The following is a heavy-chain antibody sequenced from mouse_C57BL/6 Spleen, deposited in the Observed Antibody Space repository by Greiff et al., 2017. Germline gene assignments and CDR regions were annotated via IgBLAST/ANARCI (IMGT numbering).Heavy chain of an antibody. J-gene: IGHJ4*01. Sequence: EVKLMESGEGLVKPGGSLKLSCAASGFTFSSYAMSWVRQTPEKRLEWVAYISSGGDYIYYADPVKGRFTISRDNARNTLYLQMRSLKSEDTAMYYCTREAPFMDYGGQGTSVTVSS. V-gene: IGHV5-9-1*02. CDR3: TREAPFMDY. CDR1: GFTFSSYA. CDR2: ISSGGDYI.